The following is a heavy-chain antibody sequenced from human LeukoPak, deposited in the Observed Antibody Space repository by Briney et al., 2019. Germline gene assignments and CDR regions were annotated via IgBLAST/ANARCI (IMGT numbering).Heavy chain of an antibody. CDR2: ISSSSSYI. Sequence: GGSLRLSCAASGFTFSSYSMNWVRQAPGKGLEWVSSISSSSSYIYYADSVKGRFTISRDNAKNSLYLQMNSLRVEDTAMYYCRRGGGGDGSGWSTTDYWGQGTLVTISS. V-gene: IGHV3-21*01. J-gene: IGHJ4*02. CDR3: RRGGGGDGSGWSTTDY. D-gene: IGHD6-19*01. CDR1: GFTFSSYS.